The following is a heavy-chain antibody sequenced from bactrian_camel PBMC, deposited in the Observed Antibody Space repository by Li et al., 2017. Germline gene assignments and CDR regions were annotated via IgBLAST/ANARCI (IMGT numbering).Heavy chain of an antibody. V-gene: IGHV3S53*01. CDR1: GYIYSSHC. Sequence: QLVESGGGAVQAGGSLRLSCVASGYIYSSHCMGWVRQAPGKEREGVAAIGQHGDTSYADSVKGRFAISRDNAKNTLYLQMNSLKPEDTGMYYCAAVLSILVGGYCRRERGDFPYWGQGTQVTVS. CDR2: IGQHGDT. J-gene: IGHJ6*01. D-gene: IGHD2*01. CDR3: AAVLSILVGGYCRRERGDFPY.